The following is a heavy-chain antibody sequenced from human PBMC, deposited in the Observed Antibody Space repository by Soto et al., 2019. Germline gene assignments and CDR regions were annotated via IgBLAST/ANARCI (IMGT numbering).Heavy chain of an antibody. J-gene: IGHJ4*02. CDR2: ISYSGNT. CDR1: RGSISSYH. CDR3: ARERPENYLDC. Sequence: SETLSLTCTVSRGSISSYHWSWIRQPPEKRLEWIGYISYSGNTNYNPSLKSRVTMSVDTSKNQFSLKLSSVTAADTAVYYGARERPENYLDCWGQGNPVTVSS. V-gene: IGHV4-59*01. D-gene: IGHD6-6*01.